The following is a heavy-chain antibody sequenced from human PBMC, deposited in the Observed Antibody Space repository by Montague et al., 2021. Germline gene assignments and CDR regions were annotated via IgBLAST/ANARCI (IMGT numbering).Heavy chain of an antibody. Sequence: TLSLTCSVSGGSVGTGGYPWSWIRQRRGQGLEWLGYTSFRGPTSYNPSLSRRLSISLDTSRNHLSLQLTSVTAADTAIYYCAIDASGSYVGWFNPWGQGDLVTVSS. CDR1: GGSVGTGGYP. CDR3: AIDASGSYVGWFNP. D-gene: IGHD3-10*01. V-gene: IGHV4-31*03. CDR2: TSFRGPT. J-gene: IGHJ5*02.